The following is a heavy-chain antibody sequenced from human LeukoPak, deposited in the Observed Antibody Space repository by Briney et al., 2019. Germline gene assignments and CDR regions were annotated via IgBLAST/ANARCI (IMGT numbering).Heavy chain of an antibody. D-gene: IGHD2-2*01. V-gene: IGHV3-30*02. CDR2: ILYDGSNE. Sequence: GGSLRLSCAASGFTLSSYGMHWVRQAPGKGLEWVAFILYDGSNEYYADSVKGRFTISRDNSKNTLYLRMNSLRAEDTAVYYCAKGGEGYCSSTSCYPPFDYWGQGTLVTVSS. J-gene: IGHJ4*02. CDR3: AKGGEGYCSSTSCYPPFDY. CDR1: GFTLSSYG.